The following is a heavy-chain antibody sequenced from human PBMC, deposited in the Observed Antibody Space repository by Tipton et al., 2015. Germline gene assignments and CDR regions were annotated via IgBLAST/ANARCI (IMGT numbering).Heavy chain of an antibody. CDR3: ARDWFGRFLDY. J-gene: IGHJ4*02. Sequence: LWSRVTMSMDTSKNQFSLQLNSVTPEDTAVYYCARDWFGRFLDYWGQGTLVTVSS. D-gene: IGHD3-16*01. V-gene: IGHV4-28*03.